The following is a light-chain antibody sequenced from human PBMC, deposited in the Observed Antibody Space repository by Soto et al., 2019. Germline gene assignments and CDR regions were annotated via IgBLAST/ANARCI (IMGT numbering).Light chain of an antibody. CDR2: DVN. Sequence: QSALTQPRSVSGSLGQAVTISCTGTSSDVGGYNYVSWYQQHPGKAPKLMLYDVNKRPSGVPDRFSGSKSGNTASLTLSGLQAADEADYYCCSYAGSWVFGGGTQLTVL. CDR1: SSDVGGYNY. V-gene: IGLV2-11*01. J-gene: IGLJ3*02. CDR3: CSYAGSWV.